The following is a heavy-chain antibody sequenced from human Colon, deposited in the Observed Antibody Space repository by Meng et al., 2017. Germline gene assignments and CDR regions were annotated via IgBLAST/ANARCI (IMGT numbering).Heavy chain of an antibody. J-gene: IGHJ4*02. V-gene: IGHV3-7*01. CDR3: ARDLVWFGELLS. CDR1: GFTFSSDW. Sequence: GESLKISCAASGFTFSSDWMSWVRQAPGKGLEWVANIKQDGSEKYYVDSVKGRFTISRDNAKNSLYLQMNSLRAEDTAVYYCARDLVWFGELLSWGQGTLVTVSS. CDR2: IKQDGSEK. D-gene: IGHD3-10*01.